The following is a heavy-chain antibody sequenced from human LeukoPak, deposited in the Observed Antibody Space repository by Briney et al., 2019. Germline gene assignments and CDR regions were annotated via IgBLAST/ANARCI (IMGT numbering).Heavy chain of an antibody. CDR1: GFSFSSHS. CDR2: ITSSSTYI. V-gene: IGHV3-21*01. J-gene: IGHJ4*02. Sequence: GGSLRLSCAASGFSFSSHSMNWVRQAPGEGLEWVSIITSSSTYIGYADSVRGRFTISRDDAKNSLFLQMNSLRAEDTALYYCARGSGSSAWLIDYWGQGALVTVSS. D-gene: IGHD1-26*01. CDR3: ARGSGSSAWLIDY.